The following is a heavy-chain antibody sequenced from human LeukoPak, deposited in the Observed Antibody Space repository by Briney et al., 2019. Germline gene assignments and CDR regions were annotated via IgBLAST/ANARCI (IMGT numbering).Heavy chain of an antibody. D-gene: IGHD3-22*01. CDR2: ISSDGSTT. CDR3: ARRKQYYDSSGYYYYFDY. CDR1: GFTLSSYW. V-gene: IGHV3-74*01. Sequence: PGGSLRPSCAASGFTLSSYWMHWVRQASGKGLVWVSLISSDGSTTTYADSVKGRFSISRDNAKNTLYLQMNSLRAEDTAVYYCARRKQYYDSSGYYYYFDYWGQGTLVTVSS. J-gene: IGHJ4*02.